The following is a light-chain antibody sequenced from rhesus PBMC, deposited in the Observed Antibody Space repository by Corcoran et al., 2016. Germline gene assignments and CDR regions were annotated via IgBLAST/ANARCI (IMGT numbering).Light chain of an antibody. CDR3: LQHNSYPLT. J-gene: IGKJ4*01. V-gene: IGKV1-28*03. CDR1: QGISCY. Sequence: DIQMTQSPSSLSAPVGDTVTITCRASQGISCYLNWFQQKQGKAPKFLIYAESRFESGVSSRFSGMGSGTDFTLTISSLQPEDFAVYYCLQHNSYPLTFGGGTKVE. CDR2: AES.